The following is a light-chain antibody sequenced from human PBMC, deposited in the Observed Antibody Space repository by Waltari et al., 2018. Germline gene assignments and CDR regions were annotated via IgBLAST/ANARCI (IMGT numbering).Light chain of an antibody. CDR2: GAS. V-gene: IGKV3-15*01. CDR3: QQYYHWVA. CDR1: ESVSSN. J-gene: IGKJ4*01. Sequence: EIVMTQSPATLSVSPGERATLSCRASESVSSNVAWYQQKPGQAPRLLIHGASTRATGVPAKFRGSGSGTDFTLTISSLQSEDFAVYYCQQYYHWVAFGGGTWVQIK.